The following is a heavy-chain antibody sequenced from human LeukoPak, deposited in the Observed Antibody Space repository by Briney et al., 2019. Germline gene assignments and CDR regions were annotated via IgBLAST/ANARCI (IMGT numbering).Heavy chain of an antibody. V-gene: IGHV3-30*04. CDR1: GFTFSSYA. D-gene: IGHD5-18*01. J-gene: IGHJ4*02. Sequence: PGGSLRLSCAASGFTFSSYAMNWVRQAPGKGLEWVALITSDGGNKNYADSVKGRFTTSRDNSKNTLYLQMNSLRPEDTAGYYCARESGASRGYSYGHWGQGTLVTVSS. CDR3: ARESGASRGYSYGH. CDR2: ITSDGGNK.